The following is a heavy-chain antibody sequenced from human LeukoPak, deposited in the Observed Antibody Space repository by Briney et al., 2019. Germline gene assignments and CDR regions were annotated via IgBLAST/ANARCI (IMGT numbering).Heavy chain of an antibody. V-gene: IGHV4-59*03. Sequence: SETLSLTCTVSGGSISSYYWSWIRQPPGKGLEWIGYIYYSGSTNYNPSLKSRITISVDTSKNQFSLKLSSVTAADTAVYYCARTTRDSSGYYYPRYWGQGTLVTVSS. CDR2: IYYSGST. CDR3: ARTTRDSSGYYYPRY. CDR1: GGSISSYY. J-gene: IGHJ4*02. D-gene: IGHD3-22*01.